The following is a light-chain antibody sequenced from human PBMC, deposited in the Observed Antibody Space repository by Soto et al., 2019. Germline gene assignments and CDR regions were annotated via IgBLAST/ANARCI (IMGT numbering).Light chain of an antibody. J-gene: IGLJ2*01. CDR2: DNN. Sequence: QSVLTQPPSISAAPGQKVTISCSGGSSNIGKNYVSWYLQLPGKAPKLLIYDNNKRPSGIPDRFSGSKSGTSATLGITGLQTGDEADYYCGTWDSNLSSVVFGGGTKVTVL. CDR1: SSNIGKNY. CDR3: GTWDSNLSSVV. V-gene: IGLV1-51*01.